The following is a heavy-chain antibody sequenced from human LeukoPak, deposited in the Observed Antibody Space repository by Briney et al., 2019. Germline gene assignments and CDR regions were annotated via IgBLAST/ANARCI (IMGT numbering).Heavy chain of an antibody. CDR3: ARGGSLSRYYFDY. CDR1: GFTVSSNY. D-gene: IGHD2-2*01. CDR2: IYSGGST. J-gene: IGHJ4*02. Sequence: PGGSLRLSCAASGFTVSSNYMSWVRQAPGKGLEWVSVIYSGGSTYYADSVKGRFTISRDNSKNTLYLQMNSLRAEDTAVYYCARGGSLSRYYFDYWGQGTLVTVSS. V-gene: IGHV3-53*01.